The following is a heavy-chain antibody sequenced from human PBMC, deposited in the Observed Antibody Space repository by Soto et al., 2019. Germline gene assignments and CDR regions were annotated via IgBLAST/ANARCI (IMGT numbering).Heavy chain of an antibody. D-gene: IGHD3-22*01. CDR1: GVTYSSYA. CDR3: ARYRGYYDSSGANGGNWFGP. J-gene: IGHJ5*02. CDR2: IIPIFGTA. Sequence: SVKVSCKASGVTYSSYAISWVRQAPGQGLEWMGGIIPIFGTAKYAQKFQRRLTITADESTSTASMELSSLRSEHTAVYYCARYRGYYDSSGANGGNWFGPWTQGTLVTVSS. V-gene: IGHV1-69*13.